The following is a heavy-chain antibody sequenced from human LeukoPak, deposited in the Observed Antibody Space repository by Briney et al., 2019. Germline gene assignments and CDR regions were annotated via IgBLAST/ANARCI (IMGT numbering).Heavy chain of an antibody. D-gene: IGHD1-26*01. CDR1: GFTFSDYY. CDR3: ARVSYRWEYDAFDI. CDR2: ISSSGSTI. V-gene: IGHV3-11*01. J-gene: IGHJ3*02. Sequence: GGSLRLSCAASGFTFSDYYMSWIRQAPGKGLEWVSYISSSGSTIYYADSVKGRFTISRDNAKNSLYLQMNSLRAEDTAVYYCARVSYRWEYDAFDIWGQGTMVTVSS.